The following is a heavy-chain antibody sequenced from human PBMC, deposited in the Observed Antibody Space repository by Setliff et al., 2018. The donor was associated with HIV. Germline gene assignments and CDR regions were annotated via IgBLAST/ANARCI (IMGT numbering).Heavy chain of an antibody. CDR3: ARGLSYYDPGGFDY. Sequence: PSETLSLTCTVSGGSISSYYWSWIRQPPGKGLEWIGYIYTSGSTNYNPSLKSRVTISVDTSKNQFSLKLSSVTAADTAVYYCARGLSYYDPGGFDYWGQGTLVTVSS. J-gene: IGHJ4*02. CDR2: IYTSGST. D-gene: IGHD3-22*01. V-gene: IGHV4-4*09. CDR1: GGSISSYY.